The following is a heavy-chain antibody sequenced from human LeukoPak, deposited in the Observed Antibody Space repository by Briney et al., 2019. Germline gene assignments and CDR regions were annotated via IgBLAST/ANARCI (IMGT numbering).Heavy chain of an antibody. D-gene: IGHD2-15*01. CDR3: ARDRYCSGRSCYGPPDY. Sequence: PSETLSLTCTVSGDSITGYYWGWIRQPPGKGLEWIGSIYYNEGTYYNPSLKSRVTISVDTSKNQFSLKLNFVTAADTAVYYCARDRYCSGRSCYGPPDYWGQGALVIVS. CDR2: IYYNEGT. J-gene: IGHJ4*02. CDR1: GDSITGYY. V-gene: IGHV4-39*07.